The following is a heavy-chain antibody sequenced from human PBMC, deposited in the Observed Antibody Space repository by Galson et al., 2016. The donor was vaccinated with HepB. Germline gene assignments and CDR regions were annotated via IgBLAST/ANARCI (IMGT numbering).Heavy chain of an antibody. D-gene: IGHD3-10*01. V-gene: IGHV3-30*03. CDR3: ARDEDDPSYTIDL. Sequence: SLRLSCAASGFTFSSYGMYWVRQAPGKGLEWVAVISYDGSKKYYADSVKGRFTISRDNSKNTLYLQMSSLRAEDTAVYYCARDEDDPSYTIDLWGQGTLVSVSS. CDR1: GFTFSSYG. CDR2: ISYDGSKK. J-gene: IGHJ4*02.